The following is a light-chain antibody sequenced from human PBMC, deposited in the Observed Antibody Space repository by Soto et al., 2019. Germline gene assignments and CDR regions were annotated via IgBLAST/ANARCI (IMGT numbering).Light chain of an antibody. CDR3: QQYDNWPYT. J-gene: IGKJ2*01. CDR2: GAS. CDR1: QSVSSN. Sequence: EIVMTQSPATLSVSTGERVTLSCRASQSVSSNLGWYQQKPGQAPRLLIYGASTRATDIPARFSGSGSGTEFTLSISSLQSEDFAVYYCQQYDNWPYTFGQGTKVDIK. V-gene: IGKV3-15*01.